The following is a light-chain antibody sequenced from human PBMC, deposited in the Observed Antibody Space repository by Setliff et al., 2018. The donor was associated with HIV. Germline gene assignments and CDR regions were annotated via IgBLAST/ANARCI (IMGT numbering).Light chain of an antibody. CDR2: DVT. J-gene: IGLJ1*01. V-gene: IGLV2-23*02. CDR1: SNDVGDYQS. Sequence: QSVLTQPASVSGSPGQSITISCTGSSNDVGDYQSVSWYQQHPGEVPELIIYDVTKRPSGVSNRFSASKSGNTASLTISGLQTEDEADYYCCSYAGSGPVFGAGTKVTVL. CDR3: CSYAGSGPV.